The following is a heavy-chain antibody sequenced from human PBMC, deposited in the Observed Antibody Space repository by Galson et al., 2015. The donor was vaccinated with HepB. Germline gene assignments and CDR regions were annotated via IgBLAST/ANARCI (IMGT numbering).Heavy chain of an antibody. CDR1: RFAFDNYA. J-gene: IGHJ3*02. D-gene: IGHD5-24*01. Sequence: SLRLSCAASRFAFDNYAMSWVRQAPGKGLEWVSSIAETSVTSYYAHSVKGRFTISRDNSKNTLYLQMNNLRAEDAAVYYCARAVGWVEMSTTREAFDIWGPGTLVTASS. V-gene: IGHV3-23*01. CDR2: IAETSVTS. CDR3: ARAVGWVEMSTTREAFDI.